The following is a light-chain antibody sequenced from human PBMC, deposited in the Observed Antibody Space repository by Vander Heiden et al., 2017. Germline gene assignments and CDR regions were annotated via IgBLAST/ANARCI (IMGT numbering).Light chain of an antibody. J-gene: IGKJ3*01. CDR2: DAT. CDR3: LQDYNYPFT. Sequence: QMTQSPSSLSASVGDRVTITCRASPDIRSDLGWYQQRPGKAPKLLIYDATRLQSGVPSRFSGRGSGTDFTLTISSLHSEDFATYYCLQDYNYPFTFGPGTKVEIK. CDR1: PDIRSD. V-gene: IGKV1-6*02.